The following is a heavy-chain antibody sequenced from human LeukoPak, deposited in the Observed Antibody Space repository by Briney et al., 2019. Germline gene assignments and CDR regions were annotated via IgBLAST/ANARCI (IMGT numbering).Heavy chain of an antibody. D-gene: IGHD2-2*01. J-gene: IGHJ5*02. V-gene: IGHV3-11*01. CDR1: GFTFSDYY. CDR3: ARAGVVVVPAAPNWFDP. Sequence: GGSLRLSCAASGFTFSDYYMSWIRQAPGRGLEWLSYITSSGSIIYYADSVKGRFTISRDNAKNSLYLQMNSLRAEDTAVYFCARAGVVVVPAAPNWFDPWGQGTLVTVSS. CDR2: ITSSGSII.